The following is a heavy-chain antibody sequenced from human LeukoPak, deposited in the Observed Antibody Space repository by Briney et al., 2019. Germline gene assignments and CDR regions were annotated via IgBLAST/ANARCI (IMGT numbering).Heavy chain of an antibody. J-gene: IGHJ4*02. CDR3: AKSGPLAAARGY. CDR1: GFTFTSYA. D-gene: IGHD6-13*01. CDR2: ISGSPGST. V-gene: IGHV3-23*01. Sequence: EGSLRLSCAASGFTFTSYAMNWVRQAPGKGLEWVSAISGSPGSTYCADSVKGRFTISRDNSKNTLYLQMNSLRVEDTAVYYCAKSGPLAAARGYWGQGTLVTVSS.